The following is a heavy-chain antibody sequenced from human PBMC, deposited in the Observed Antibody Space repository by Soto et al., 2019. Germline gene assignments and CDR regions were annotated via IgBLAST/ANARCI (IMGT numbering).Heavy chain of an antibody. V-gene: IGHV1-24*01. J-gene: IGHJ4*02. D-gene: IGHD3-22*01. CDR3: ATLYDSSGYYDY. CDR2: FDPEDGET. CDR1: GYTLTELS. Sequence: ASVKVSCKVSGYTLTELSLHWVRQAPGKGLEWMGGFDPEDGETIYAQKFQGRVTMTEDTSTDTAYMELSSLRSEDTAVYYCATLYDSSGYYDYWGQGTLVTV.